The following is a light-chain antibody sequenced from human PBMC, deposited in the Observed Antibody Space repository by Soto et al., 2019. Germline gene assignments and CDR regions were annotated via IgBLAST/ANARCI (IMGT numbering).Light chain of an antibody. Sequence: AIRMTQSPSSLSASTGDRVTITCRASQGISSYLAWYQQKPGKAPKLLIYAAYTLQSGVPSRFSGSGSGTDFTLTISCLQSEDFATYYCQQYYSHPRTFGQGTKVELK. V-gene: IGKV1-8*01. CDR3: QQYYSHPRT. CDR1: QGISSY. CDR2: AAY. J-gene: IGKJ1*01.